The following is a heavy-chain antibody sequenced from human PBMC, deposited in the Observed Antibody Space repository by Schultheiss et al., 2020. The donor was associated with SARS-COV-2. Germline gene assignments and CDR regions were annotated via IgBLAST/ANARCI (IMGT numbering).Heavy chain of an antibody. J-gene: IGHJ3*02. V-gene: IGHV1-69*04. CDR1: GYTFTSYG. CDR2: IIPILGIA. D-gene: IGHD2-2*01. CDR3: ARASTPAAPPHDAFDI. Sequence: SVKVSCKASGYTFTSYGISWVRQAPGQGLEWMGRIIPILGIANYAQKFQGRVTITADKSTSTAYMELSSLRSEDTAVYYCARASTPAAPPHDAFDIWGQGTMVTVSS.